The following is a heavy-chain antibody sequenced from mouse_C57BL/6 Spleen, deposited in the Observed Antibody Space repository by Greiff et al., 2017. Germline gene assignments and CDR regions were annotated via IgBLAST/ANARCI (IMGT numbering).Heavy chain of an antibody. Sequence: QVQLQQPGAELVMPGASVKLSCKSSGYTFTSYGMHWVKQRPGQGLEWIGEIDPSDSYTNYNHKFKGKSTLTVDKSSSTAYMQLNSLTSEDSAVYYCASCGATVALDYWGQGTTLTVSS. J-gene: IGHJ2*01. CDR3: ASCGATVALDY. CDR2: IDPSDSYT. V-gene: IGHV1-69*01. D-gene: IGHD1-1*01. CDR1: GYTFTSYG.